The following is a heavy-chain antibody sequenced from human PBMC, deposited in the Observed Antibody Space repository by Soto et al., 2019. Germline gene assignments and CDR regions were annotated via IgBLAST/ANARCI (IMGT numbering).Heavy chain of an antibody. V-gene: IGHV4-30-2*01. Sequence: PSETLSLTCAVSGGSISSGGYSWSWIRQPPGKGLEWIGYIYHSGSTYYNPSLKSRVTISVDRSKNQFSLKLSSVTAADTAVYYCARGPADYDFWSGYSGPPEFRFDYWGQGTLVTAPQ. CDR2: IYHSGST. CDR3: ARGPADYDFWSGYSGPPEFRFDY. CDR1: GGSISSGGYS. J-gene: IGHJ4*02. D-gene: IGHD3-3*01.